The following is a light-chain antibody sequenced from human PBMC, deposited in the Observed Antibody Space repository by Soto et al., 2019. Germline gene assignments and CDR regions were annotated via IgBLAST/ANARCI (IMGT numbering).Light chain of an antibody. Sequence: DIQITQSPSSLSASVGDRVTITCRASQSISTYLIWYQQKPGKAPKLLIYDASSLESGVPSRFSGSGSGTEFTLTISSLQPDDFATYYCQQYNSYRTFGQGTKVDI. CDR2: DAS. V-gene: IGKV1-5*01. CDR3: QQYNSYRT. J-gene: IGKJ1*01. CDR1: QSISTY.